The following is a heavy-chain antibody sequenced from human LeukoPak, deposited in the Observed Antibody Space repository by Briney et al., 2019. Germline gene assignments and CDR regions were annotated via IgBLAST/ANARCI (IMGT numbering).Heavy chain of an antibody. CDR2: IYYSGST. Sequence: PSETLSLTCTVSGGSISSRTYYWGWIRQPPGKGLEWLGTIYYSGSTYSNPSLKSGNTYHNPSLKSRVTISMDTSKNQFSLKLTSVTAADTAVYYCARVLYYFYYMDVWGKGTTVTVSS. V-gene: IGHV4-39*07. J-gene: IGHJ6*03. CDR1: GGSISSRTYY. CDR3: ARVLYYFYYMDV.